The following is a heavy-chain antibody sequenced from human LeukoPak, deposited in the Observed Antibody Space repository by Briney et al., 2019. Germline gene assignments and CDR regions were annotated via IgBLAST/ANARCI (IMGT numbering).Heavy chain of an antibody. CDR3: ARDRGYFYDQLDY. Sequence: GGSLRLSCVASGYPFSSYSMNWIRQAPGKGLEGVSYISVSGGVRCYADSVKGRFTISRDDARNSLYLQMNSLKDEDTAVYYCARDRGYFYDQLDYWGQGTLVAVSS. CDR2: ISVSGGVR. D-gene: IGHD2/OR15-2a*01. J-gene: IGHJ4*02. V-gene: IGHV3-48*02. CDR1: GYPFSSYS.